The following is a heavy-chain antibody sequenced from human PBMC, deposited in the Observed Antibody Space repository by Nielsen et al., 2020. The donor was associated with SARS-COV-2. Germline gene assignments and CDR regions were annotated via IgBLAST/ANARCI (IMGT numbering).Heavy chain of an antibody. D-gene: IGHD3-10*01. V-gene: IGHV4-4*07. Sequence: GSLRLSCTVSGGSISSYYWSWIRQPAGKVLEWIGRIYTSGSTNYNPSLKSRVTMSVDTSKNQFSLKLSSVTAADTAVYYCARDEVPNYYGSGSYYNPTYGMDVWGQGTTVTVSS. CDR2: IYTSGST. CDR3: ARDEVPNYYGSGSYYNPTYGMDV. CDR1: GGSISSYY. J-gene: IGHJ6*02.